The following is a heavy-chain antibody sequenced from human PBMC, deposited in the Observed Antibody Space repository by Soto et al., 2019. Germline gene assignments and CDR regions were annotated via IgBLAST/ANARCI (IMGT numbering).Heavy chain of an antibody. V-gene: IGHV3-15*07. CDR1: GFTFSNAW. CDR2: IKSKTDGGTT. CDR3: TTWARGVIITTDS. D-gene: IGHD3-10*01. Sequence: EVQLVESGGGLVKPGGSLRLSCAASGFTFSNAWMNWVRQAPGKGLEWVGRIKSKTDGGTTDYAAPVKGRFTISRDDSKNTLYQQMNSLKTEDTAVYYCTTWARGVIITTDSWGQGTLVTVSS. J-gene: IGHJ5*02.